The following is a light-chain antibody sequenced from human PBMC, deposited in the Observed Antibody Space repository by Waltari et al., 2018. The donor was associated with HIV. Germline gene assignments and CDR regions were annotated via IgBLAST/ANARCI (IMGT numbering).Light chain of an antibody. CDR1: SSDVGSYNL. Sequence: QSALTQPASVSGSPGQSITISCTGTSSDVGSYNLVSWYQQHPGKAPKLMIYEVSKRPSGVSNRFSGSKSGNTASLTISGLQAEDEADYYCCSYAGSGDVFGTGTKVTVL. CDR2: EVS. CDR3: CSYAGSGDV. V-gene: IGLV2-23*02. J-gene: IGLJ1*01.